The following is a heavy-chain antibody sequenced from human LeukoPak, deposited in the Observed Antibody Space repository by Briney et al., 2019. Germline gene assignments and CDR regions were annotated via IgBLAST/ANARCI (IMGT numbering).Heavy chain of an antibody. V-gene: IGHV3-48*03. J-gene: IGHJ4*02. CDR1: GFTFRSYE. CDR2: ISSSGNTI. CDR3: ARDLSGVTGYTYGRGIDY. Sequence: GGSLRLSCAASGFTFRSYEMNWVRQAPGKGLEWVSYISSSGNTIYYADSVKGRFTISRDNAKTSLYLQMNSLRAEDTAVYYCARDLSGVTGYTYGRGIDYWGQGTLVTVSS. D-gene: IGHD5-18*01.